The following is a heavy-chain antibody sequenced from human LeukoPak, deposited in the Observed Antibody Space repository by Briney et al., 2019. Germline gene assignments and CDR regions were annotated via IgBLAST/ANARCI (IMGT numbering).Heavy chain of an antibody. Sequence: GSSVKVSCKASGGTFSSYAISWVRQAPGQGLEWMGGIIPIFGTANYAQKFQGRVTITADESTSTAYMELSSLRSEDTAVYYCARTWYSRSWHFYYWGQGTLVTVSS. D-gene: IGHD6-13*01. CDR1: GGTFSSYA. J-gene: IGHJ4*02. CDR2: IIPIFGTA. V-gene: IGHV1-69*01. CDR3: ARTWYSRSWHFYY.